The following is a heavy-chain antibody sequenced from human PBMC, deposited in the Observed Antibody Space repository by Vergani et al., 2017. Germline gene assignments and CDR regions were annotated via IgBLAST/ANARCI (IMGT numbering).Heavy chain of an antibody. CDR3: ARVHSSLYYYYGMDV. V-gene: IGHV3-53*02. CDR1: GFTVSSNY. CDR2: IYSGGST. D-gene: IGHD6-13*01. J-gene: IGHJ6*02. Sequence: EVQLVETGGGLIQPGGSLRLSCAASGFTVSSNYMSWVRQAPGKGLEWVSVIYSGGSTYYADSVKGRFTISRDNSKNTLYLQMNSLRAEDTAVYYCARVHSSLYYYYGMDVWGQGTTVTVSS.